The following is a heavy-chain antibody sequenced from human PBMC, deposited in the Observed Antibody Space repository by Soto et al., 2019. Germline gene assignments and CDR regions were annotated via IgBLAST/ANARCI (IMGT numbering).Heavy chain of an antibody. CDR3: ARDQGIVLMVYAMASMDV. CDR2: IIPIFGTA. J-gene: IGHJ6*02. V-gene: IGHV1-69*01. CDR1: GGTFSSYA. Sequence: QVQLVQSGAEVKKPGSSVKVSCKASGGTFSSYAISWVRQAPGQGLEWMGGIIPIFGTANYAQKFQGRVTITADESTSTAYMELSSLRYEDTAVYYCARDQGIVLMVYAMASMDVWGQGTTVTVSS. D-gene: IGHD2-8*01.